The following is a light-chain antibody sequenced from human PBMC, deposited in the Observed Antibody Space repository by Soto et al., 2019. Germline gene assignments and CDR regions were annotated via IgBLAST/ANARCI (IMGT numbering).Light chain of an antibody. J-gene: IGKJ1*01. V-gene: IGKV1-5*01. CDR3: QQYNGYSRT. Sequence: DIQMTQSPSTLSASVGDRVTITCRASQSIGDSLAWYQQKPGKAPYLLISDVSSLERGVPSRFSGSGSGTEFTHTISSMQPDDFATFYCQQYNGYSRTFGQGTKVEI. CDR2: DVS. CDR1: QSIGDS.